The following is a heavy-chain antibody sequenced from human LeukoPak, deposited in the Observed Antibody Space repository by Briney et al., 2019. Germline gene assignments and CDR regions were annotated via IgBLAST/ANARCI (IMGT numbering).Heavy chain of an antibody. CDR2: INHSGST. CDR1: GGSFSGYY. V-gene: IGHV4-34*01. D-gene: IGHD3-10*01. J-gene: IGHJ4*02. CDR3: ARDGVRGSFDY. Sequence: SETLSLTCAVYGGSFSGYYWSWIRQPPGQELEWIGEINHSGSTNYNPSLKSRVTISVDTSKNQFSLKLSSVTAADTAVYYCARDGVRGSFDYWGQGTLVTVSS.